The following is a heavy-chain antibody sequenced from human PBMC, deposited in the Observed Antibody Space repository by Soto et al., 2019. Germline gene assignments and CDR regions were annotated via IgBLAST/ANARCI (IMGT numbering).Heavy chain of an antibody. J-gene: IGHJ4*01. CDR1: GFTFSSYA. V-gene: IGHV3-23*01. Sequence: EVQLLESGGGLVQPGGSLRLSCAASGFTFSSYAMSWVRQAPGKGMVWVSAISGSGDSTFYADSVKGRFTISRDNSKNTPYQQMNNLRAEDTAVYYCAKRAWGTYYFDYWGQGTLVTVSS. D-gene: IGHD3-16*01. CDR2: ISGSGDST. CDR3: AKRAWGTYYFDY.